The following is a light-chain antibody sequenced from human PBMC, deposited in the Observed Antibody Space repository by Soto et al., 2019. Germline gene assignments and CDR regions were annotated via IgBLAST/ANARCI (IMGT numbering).Light chain of an antibody. CDR3: SSYTSSSTL. CDR2: DVS. Sequence: QSALTQPASVSGFPGQSITISCTGTSSDVGGYNYVSWYQQHPGKAPKLMIYDVSNRPSGVSYRFSGSKSGNTASLTISGLQAEDEADYYCSSYTSSSTLFGGGTKLTVL. V-gene: IGLV2-14*03. J-gene: IGLJ2*01. CDR1: SSDVGGYNY.